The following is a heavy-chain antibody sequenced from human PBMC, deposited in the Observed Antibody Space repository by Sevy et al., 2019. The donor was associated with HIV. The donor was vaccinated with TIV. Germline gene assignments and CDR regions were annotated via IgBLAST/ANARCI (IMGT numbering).Heavy chain of an antibody. CDR1: GFTFSSYA. CDR2: FTGSGTNT. Sequence: GSLRLSCAASGFTFSSYAMSWVRQALGKGLEWVSSFTGSGTNTFYADSVKGRFTISRDNSKNTLYLQMNSLRAEDTAVDYCAKDSILVAGHFDYWGQGTLVTVSS. V-gene: IGHV3-23*01. J-gene: IGHJ4*02. D-gene: IGHD6-19*01. CDR3: AKDSILVAGHFDY.